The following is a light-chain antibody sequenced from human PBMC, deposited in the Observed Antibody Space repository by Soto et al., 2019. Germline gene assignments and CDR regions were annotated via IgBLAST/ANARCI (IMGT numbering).Light chain of an antibody. CDR1: SSDVGGYNY. Sequence: QSALTQPPSASGSPGQSVAISCTGTSSDVGGYNYVSWYQQHPGKAPKLMIYEVNKRPSGVPDRFSGSKSGNTASLTVSGLQAVDEADYYCSSYAGSSNVFGTGTKVTV. V-gene: IGLV2-8*01. J-gene: IGLJ1*01. CDR3: SSYAGSSNV. CDR2: EVN.